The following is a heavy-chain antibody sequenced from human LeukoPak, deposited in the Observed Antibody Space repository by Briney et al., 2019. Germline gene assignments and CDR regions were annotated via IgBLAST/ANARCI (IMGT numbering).Heavy chain of an antibody. D-gene: IGHD6-13*01. Sequence: SETLSLTCTVSGGAISSYYWSWIRQPPGKGLEWIGYIYYSGSTNYNPSLKSRVTISVDTSKNQFSLKLSSVTAADTAVYYCARGVYSSSCPFDYWGQGTLVTVSS. CDR2: IYYSGST. CDR3: ARGVYSSSCPFDY. V-gene: IGHV4-59*01. CDR1: GGAISSYY. J-gene: IGHJ4*02.